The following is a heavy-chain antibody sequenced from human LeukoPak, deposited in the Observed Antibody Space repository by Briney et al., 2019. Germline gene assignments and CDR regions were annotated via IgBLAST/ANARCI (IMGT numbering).Heavy chain of an antibody. CDR2: IYYSGTT. CDR1: GGSITSSSYY. V-gene: IGHV4-39*07. J-gene: IGHJ4*02. Sequence: SETLSLTCTVSGGSITSSSYYWGWLRQPPGKGLEWIGTIYYSGTTYYNPSLKSRVTISVDTSKNQFSLTLYSVTAADTAVYYCARSYNSGSEHIDYWGQGTLVTVSS. D-gene: IGHD3-10*01. CDR3: ARSYNSGSEHIDY.